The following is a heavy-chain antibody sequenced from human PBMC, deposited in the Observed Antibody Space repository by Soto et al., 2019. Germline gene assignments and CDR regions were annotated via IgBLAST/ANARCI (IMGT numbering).Heavy chain of an antibody. V-gene: IGHV1-8*01. CDR1: GYTFTSYD. Sequence: ASVKVSCKASGYTFTSYDINWVRQATEQGLEWMGWMNPNSGDTGYAQKFQGRVTMTRNTSISTAYMELSSLRSEDTAVYYCARSGSSRMLTFGYYYYYMDVWGKGTTVTVSS. CDR2: MNPNSGDT. CDR3: ARSGSSRMLTFGYYYYYMDV. D-gene: IGHD6-13*01. J-gene: IGHJ6*03.